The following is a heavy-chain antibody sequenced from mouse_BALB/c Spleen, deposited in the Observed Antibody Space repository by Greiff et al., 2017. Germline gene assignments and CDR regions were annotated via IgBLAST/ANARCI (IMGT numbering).Heavy chain of an antibody. Sequence: EVNVVESGGGLVKPGGSLKLSCAASGFTFSDYYMYWVRQTPEKRLEWVATISDGGSYTYYPDSVKGRFTISRDNAKNNLYLQMSSLKSEDTAMYYCARGDYGAMDYWGQGTSVTVSS. CDR1: GFTFSDYY. J-gene: IGHJ4*01. D-gene: IGHD2-4*01. CDR2: ISDGGSYT. CDR3: ARGDYGAMDY. V-gene: IGHV5-4*02.